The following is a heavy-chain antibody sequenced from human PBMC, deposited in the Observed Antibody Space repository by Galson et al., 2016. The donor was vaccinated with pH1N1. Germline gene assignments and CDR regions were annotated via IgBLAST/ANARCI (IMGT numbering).Heavy chain of an antibody. Sequence: SVKVSCKASTYSFSGYYIHWVRQAPGQGLEWMGWISPDSGGTVYAQKFQDWVTMTWDTSISTTYMEVTRLTSDDTAVYFCATSSPHITGNTGFFGLDVWGQGTTVTVSS. CDR1: TYSFSGYY. J-gene: IGHJ6*02. V-gene: IGHV1-2*04. CDR3: ATSSPHITGNTGFFGLDV. CDR2: ISPDSGGT. D-gene: IGHD1-7*01.